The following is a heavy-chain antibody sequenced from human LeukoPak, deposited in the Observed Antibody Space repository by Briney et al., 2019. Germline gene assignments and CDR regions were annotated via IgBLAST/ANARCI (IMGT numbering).Heavy chain of an antibody. D-gene: IGHD2-2*01. CDR2: INHSGST. CDR3: ARELSSTSYYDY. Sequence: SETLSFTCAVYGGSFSGYYWSWIRQPPGKGLEWIGEINHSGSTNYNPPLKSRVTISVDTSKNQFSLKLSSVTAADTAVYYCARELSSTSYYDYWGQGTLVTVSS. CDR1: GGSFSGYY. V-gene: IGHV4-34*01. J-gene: IGHJ4*02.